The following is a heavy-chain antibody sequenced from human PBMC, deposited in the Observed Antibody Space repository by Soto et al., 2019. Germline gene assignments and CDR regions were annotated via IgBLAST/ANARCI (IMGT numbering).Heavy chain of an antibody. V-gene: IGHV3-23*01. Sequence: VKLLESGGGLVQPGGSLRLSCAASGFTFSSNAMHWVRQAPGKGLEWVSGISGSAGTTYYADSVEGRFTISRDNSTNTRYLQLNSLRAEDPALYYCANEGQLGYWYFDLWGRGTVVTVSS. CDR3: ANEGQLGYWYFDL. D-gene: IGHD7-27*01. CDR1: GFTFSSNA. CDR2: ISGSAGTT. J-gene: IGHJ2*01.